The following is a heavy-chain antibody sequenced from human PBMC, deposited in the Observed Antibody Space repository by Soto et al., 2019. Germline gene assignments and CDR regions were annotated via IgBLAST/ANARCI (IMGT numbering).Heavy chain of an antibody. J-gene: IGHJ6*03. D-gene: IGHD6-13*01. CDR2: ISQAGST. CDR1: GGSIGSYC. V-gene: IGHV4-59*01. CDR3: ARVSRWGGIGAPPTRKPYYCYMDV. Sequence: QVQLQESGPGLVKPSETLSLTCNVSGGSIGSYCWSWIRQPPGKGLEWIGYISQAGSTNYNPSLTSRGTISVDTSKSQFSLSLTSVTAADTAIYYCARVSRWGGIGAPPTRKPYYCYMDVWGKGTTVTVSS.